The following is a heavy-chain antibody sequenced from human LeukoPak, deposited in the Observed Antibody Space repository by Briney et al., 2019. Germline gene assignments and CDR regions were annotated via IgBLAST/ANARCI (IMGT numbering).Heavy chain of an antibody. CDR1: GGTFSSSA. D-gene: IGHD4-17*01. Sequence: GASVKVSCKASGGTFSSSAISWVRQAPGQGLEWMGGIIPIFGTADYAQKFQGRATITADESTSTAYMEVSSLRSEDTAAYYCARGAVGYGDSYNYYTMDVWGQGTTVTVSS. J-gene: IGHJ6*02. CDR3: ARGAVGYGDSYNYYTMDV. CDR2: IIPIFGTA. V-gene: IGHV1-69*13.